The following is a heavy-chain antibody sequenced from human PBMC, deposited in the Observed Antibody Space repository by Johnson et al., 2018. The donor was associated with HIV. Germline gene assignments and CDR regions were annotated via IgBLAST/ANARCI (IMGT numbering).Heavy chain of an antibody. D-gene: IGHD1-26*01. CDR3: ARGSEDAFDI. CDR2: IGTAGST. CDR1: GFTFSSYD. J-gene: IGHJ3*02. Sequence: VQLVESGGGLVQPGGSLRLSCAASGFTFSSYDMHWVRQAPGKGLEWVSAIGTAGSTYYSGAVKGRFTISRENATNSLYLQMNSRRAGDTAVYYCARGSEDAFDIWGQGTMVTVSS. V-gene: IGHV3-13*01.